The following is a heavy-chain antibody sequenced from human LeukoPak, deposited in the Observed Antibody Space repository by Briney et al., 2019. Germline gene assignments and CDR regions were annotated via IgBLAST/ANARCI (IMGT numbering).Heavy chain of an antibody. CDR3: ARAVCPTIKFCDSSYFMDV. D-gene: IGHD6-6*01. CDR2: INWNGAST. CDR1: GFTFDDLG. J-gene: IGHJ6*03. V-gene: IGHV3-20*04. Sequence: GGSLRLSCAASGFTFDDLGMTWVRHVPGKGLEWVAGINWNGASTFYADSVRGRFTISRDNAKNSLYLQMNSLRAEDTALYYCARAVCPTIKFCDSSYFMDVWGKGTTVNVS.